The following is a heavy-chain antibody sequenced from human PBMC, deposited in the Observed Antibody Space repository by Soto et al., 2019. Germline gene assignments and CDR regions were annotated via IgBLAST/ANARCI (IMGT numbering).Heavy chain of an antibody. CDR2: ISGSGGGT. J-gene: IGHJ4*02. CDR3: AKDGGLRWTFDN. CDR1: GFTFSSYA. V-gene: IGHV3-23*01. D-gene: IGHD4-17*01. Sequence: EVQLLESGGGLVQPGGSLRLSCAASGFTFSSYAMTWDRQAPGKGLEWVSTISGSGGGTYYADSVKGRFTISRDNSKNTLWLQMDSLRAEDTAVYYCAKDGGLRWTFDNWGQGTLVTVSS.